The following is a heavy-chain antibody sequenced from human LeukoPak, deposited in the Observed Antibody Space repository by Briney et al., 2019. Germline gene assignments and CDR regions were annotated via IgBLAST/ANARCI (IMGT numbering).Heavy chain of an antibody. J-gene: IGHJ4*02. CDR3: ARRSDYGFVRFDY. Sequence: SETLSLTCTVSGYSISSGYYWGWIRQPPGKGLEWIGSIYHSGSTYYNPSLKSRVTISVDTSKNQFSLKLSSVTAADTAVYYCARRSDYGFVRFDYWGQGTLVTVSS. D-gene: IGHD4-17*01. CDR2: IYHSGST. CDR1: GYSISSGYY. V-gene: IGHV4-38-2*02.